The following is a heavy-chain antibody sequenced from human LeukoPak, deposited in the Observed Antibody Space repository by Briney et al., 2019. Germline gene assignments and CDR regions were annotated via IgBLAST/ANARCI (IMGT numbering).Heavy chain of an antibody. Sequence: ASVEVSCKASGYTFTSYYMHWVRQAPGQGLEWMGIINPSGGSTSYAQKFQGRVTMTRDMSTSTVYMELSSLRSEDTAVYYCASSQYYYDRPPPMDVWGKGTTVTVSS. J-gene: IGHJ6*03. CDR1: GYTFTSYY. CDR3: ASSQYYYDRPPPMDV. V-gene: IGHV1-46*01. D-gene: IGHD3-22*01. CDR2: INPSGGST.